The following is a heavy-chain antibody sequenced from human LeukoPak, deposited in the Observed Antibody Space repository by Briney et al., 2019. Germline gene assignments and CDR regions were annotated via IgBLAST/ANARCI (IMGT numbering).Heavy chain of an antibody. CDR2: IGSAGDT. J-gene: IGHJ3*02. CDR3: ARGGAPAGYALDM. D-gene: IGHD2-2*01. V-gene: IGHV3-13*04. CDR1: GFTFSSYD. Sequence: GGSLSLSCIASGFTFSSYDMHWVRQASGKGLEWVSSIGSAGDTYYPVSVKGRFTISRENAKNSSYLQINSLTAGDTAVYYCARGGAPAGYALDMWGQGTMVTVSS.